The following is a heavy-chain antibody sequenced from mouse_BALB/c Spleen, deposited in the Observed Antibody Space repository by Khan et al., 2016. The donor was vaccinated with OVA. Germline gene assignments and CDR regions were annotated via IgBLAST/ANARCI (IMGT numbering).Heavy chain of an antibody. CDR1: GYSITSGYR. CDR3: ARGGAVVPYWYFDV. J-gene: IGHJ1*01. Sequence: EVQLQESGPGLVKPSQSLSLTCSVTGYSITSGYRWNWIRQFPGNKLEWMGYISYDGSNNYNPSLKNRISITRDTSKNQFFMMLNPVTTEDTATYCCARGGAVVPYWYFDVWGAGTTVTVSS. D-gene: IGHD1-1*01. CDR2: ISYDGSN. V-gene: IGHV3-6*02.